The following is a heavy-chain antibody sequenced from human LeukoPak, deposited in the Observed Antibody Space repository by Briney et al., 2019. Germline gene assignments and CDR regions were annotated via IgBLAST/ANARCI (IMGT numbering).Heavy chain of an antibody. Sequence: PGGSLRLSCAASGFTFSSYWMNWARQAPGKGLEWVANIKQDGSEKYYVDSVKGRFTISKDSAKNSLYLQMNSLRAEDTAVYYCARDLSPRGYDSSLNYWGQGTLVTVSS. V-gene: IGHV3-7*03. D-gene: IGHD5-12*01. CDR1: GFTFSSYW. CDR2: IKQDGSEK. J-gene: IGHJ4*02. CDR3: ARDLSPRGYDSSLNY.